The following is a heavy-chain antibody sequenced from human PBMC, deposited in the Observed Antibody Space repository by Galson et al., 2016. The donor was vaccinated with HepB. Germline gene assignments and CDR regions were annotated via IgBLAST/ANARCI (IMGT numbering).Heavy chain of an antibody. CDR2: ISSSSSYI. V-gene: IGHV3-21*01. CDR3: ARGDIVGAIFDY. J-gene: IGHJ4*02. CDR1: GFTFRSYS. D-gene: IGHD1-26*01. Sequence: SLRLSCAGSGFTFRSYSINWVRQAPGKGLEWVSSISSSSSYIYYADSVKGRFTISRDNAKNSLYLQMNSLRAEDTAVYYCARGDIVGAIFDYWGQGTLVTVSS.